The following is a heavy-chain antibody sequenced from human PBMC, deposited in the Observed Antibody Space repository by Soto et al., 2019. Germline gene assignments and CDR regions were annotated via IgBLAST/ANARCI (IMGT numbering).Heavy chain of an antibody. V-gene: IGHV3-23*01. CDR3: AKGALEYSPSDRGLGD. Sequence: EVQLSESGGGLVQPGGSLRLSCAASGFTFSTYAMSWVRQAPGKGLEWVSVVSHTGGSTRYADSVRGRFTISRDNSKNTVYLQMNSLRAEDTAVYYCAKGALEYSPSDRGLGDWGQGTLVTVSS. CDR2: VSHTGGST. CDR1: GFTFSTYA. J-gene: IGHJ4*02. D-gene: IGHD6-6*01.